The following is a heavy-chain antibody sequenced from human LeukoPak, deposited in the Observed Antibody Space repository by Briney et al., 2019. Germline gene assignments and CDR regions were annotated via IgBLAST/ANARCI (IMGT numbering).Heavy chain of an antibody. Sequence: GGSLRLSCAASGFTFSSYAMSWVRQAPGKGLEWVSAISGSGGSTYYADSVKGRYTISRDNSKNTLYLQMDSLRAEDTAIYYCAKQAEHFGDSKTDYWGQGTLVTVSS. J-gene: IGHJ4*02. D-gene: IGHD2-21*02. CDR2: ISGSGGST. V-gene: IGHV3-23*01. CDR3: AKQAEHFGDSKTDY. CDR1: GFTFSSYA.